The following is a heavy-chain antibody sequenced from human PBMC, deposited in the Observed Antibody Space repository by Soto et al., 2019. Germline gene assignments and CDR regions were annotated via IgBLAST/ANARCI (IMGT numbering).Heavy chain of an antibody. CDR3: ARHQEIAARPIENWFDP. CDR1: GYSFTSYW. J-gene: IGHJ5*02. D-gene: IGHD6-6*01. V-gene: IGHV5-10-1*01. CDR2: IDPSDSYT. Sequence: AGESLKISCKGSGYSFTSYWISWVRQMPGKGLEWMGRIDPSDSYTNYSPSFQGHVTISADKSISTAYLQWSSLKASDTAMYYCARHQEIAARPIENWFDPWGQGTLVTVSS.